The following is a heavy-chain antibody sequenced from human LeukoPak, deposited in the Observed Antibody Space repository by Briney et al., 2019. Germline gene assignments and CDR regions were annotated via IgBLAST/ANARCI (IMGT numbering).Heavy chain of an antibody. V-gene: IGHV3-74*01. D-gene: IGHD1-14*01. CDR3: ARGRGNQLVDAFDI. Sequence: GGSLRLSCAASGFTFSSYWMHWVRQAPGKGLVWVSRINSDGSSTSYADSVKGRFTISRDNAKNTLYLQMNSLRAEDTAVYYCARGRGNQLVDAFDIWGQGTMVTVSS. J-gene: IGHJ3*02. CDR1: GFTFSSYW. CDR2: INSDGSST.